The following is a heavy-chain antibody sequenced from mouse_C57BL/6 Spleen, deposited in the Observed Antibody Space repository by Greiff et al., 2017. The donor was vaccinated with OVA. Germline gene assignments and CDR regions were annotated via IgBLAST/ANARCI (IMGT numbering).Heavy chain of an antibody. Sequence: EVQLQQSGPELVKPGASVKISCKASGYTFTDYYMNWVKQSHGKSLEWIGDINPNNGGTSYNQKFKGKATLTVDKSSSTAYMELRSLTSEDSAVYYCARYGGNYPFDYWGQGTTLTVSS. CDR2: INPNNGGT. CDR1: GYTFTDYY. D-gene: IGHD2-1*01. J-gene: IGHJ2*01. CDR3: ARYGGNYPFDY. V-gene: IGHV1-26*01.